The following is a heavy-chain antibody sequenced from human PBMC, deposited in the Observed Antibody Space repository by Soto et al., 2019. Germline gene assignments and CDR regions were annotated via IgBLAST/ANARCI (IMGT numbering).Heavy chain of an antibody. CDR3: ARDGIYCSSTSRWLGYGMDV. D-gene: IGHD2-2*01. V-gene: IGHV3-53*02. Sequence: EVQLVETGGGLIQPGGSLRLSCAASGFTVSSNYMSWVRQAPGKGLEWVSVIYSGGSTYYADSVKGRFTISRDNSKNTLYLQMNSLRAEDTAVYYCARDGIYCSSTSRWLGYGMDVWGQWTTVTVSS. CDR2: IYSGGST. J-gene: IGHJ6*02. CDR1: GFTVSSNY.